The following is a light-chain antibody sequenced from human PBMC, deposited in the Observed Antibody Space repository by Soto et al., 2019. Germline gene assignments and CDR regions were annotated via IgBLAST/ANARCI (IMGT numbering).Light chain of an antibody. J-gene: IGKJ1*01. CDR2: DAS. V-gene: IGKV3-11*01. CDR3: QQYHNWWT. Sequence: EIVLTQFPATLSLSPGERATLSCRASPSVSSYLAWYQQKRGQAPRLLIYDASNRATGIPARFSGSGSGTEFTLTISSLQSEDFAVYYCQQYHNWWTFGQGTKVDI. CDR1: PSVSSY.